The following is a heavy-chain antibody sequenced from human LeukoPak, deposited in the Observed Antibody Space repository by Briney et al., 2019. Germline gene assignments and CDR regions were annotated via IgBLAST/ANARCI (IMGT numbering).Heavy chain of an antibody. Sequence: SETLSLSCTVSGGSISSYYWSWIRQPPGKGLEWIGYIYYSGRNNYNPSLKSRVTISVETYKKQFSLKLSSVTAADTAVYYCARLEVYGSGSPPYYYMDVWGKGTTVTVSS. CDR3: ARLEVYGSGSPPYYYMDV. J-gene: IGHJ6*03. CDR1: GGSISSYY. V-gene: IGHV4-59*08. D-gene: IGHD3-10*01. CDR2: IYYSGRN.